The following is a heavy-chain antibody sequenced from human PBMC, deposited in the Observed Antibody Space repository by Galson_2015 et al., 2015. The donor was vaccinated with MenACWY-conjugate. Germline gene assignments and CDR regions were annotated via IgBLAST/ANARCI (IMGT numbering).Heavy chain of an antibody. D-gene: IGHD2-21*01. CDR3: TTHKPDSWGGLLFHFYMDV. CDR2: IKSTTDGGKT. J-gene: IGHJ6*03. Sequence: SLRLSCAGSASTVSNAWMSWVRQAPGKGLEWVGRIKSTTDGGKTDYAAPVKGRFTISRDDSKNTLYLQMNSLKIEDTAVYYCTTHKPDSWGGLLFHFYMDVWGKGTTVTVSS. V-gene: IGHV3-15*01. CDR1: ASTVSNAW.